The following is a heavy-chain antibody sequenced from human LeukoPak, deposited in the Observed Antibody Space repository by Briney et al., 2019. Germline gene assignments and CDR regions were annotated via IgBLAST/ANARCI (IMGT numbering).Heavy chain of an antibody. D-gene: IGHD4-23*01. Sequence: SETLSLTCTVSGGSISSGGYYWSWIRQPPGKGLEWIGYIYYSGSTNYNPSLKSRVTISVDTSKNQFSLKLSSVTAADTAVYYCARQDGGNPFLPYYFDYWGQGTLVTVSS. V-gene: IGHV4-61*08. CDR2: IYYSGST. J-gene: IGHJ4*02. CDR3: ARQDGGNPFLPYYFDY. CDR1: GGSISSGGYY.